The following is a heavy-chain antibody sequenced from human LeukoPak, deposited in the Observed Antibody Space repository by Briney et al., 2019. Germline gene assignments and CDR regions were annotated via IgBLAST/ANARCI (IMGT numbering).Heavy chain of an antibody. CDR2: VYSGGTT. D-gene: IGHD3-10*01. CDR3: VKSPWYHGSGSYSGTIH. V-gene: IGHV3-66*01. CDR1: GFTVSTNY. J-gene: IGHJ4*02. Sequence: GGSLRLSCAASGFTVSTNYMSWVRQAPGKGLEWVPLVYSGGTTYHADSVKGRFTISRDDSKNTVYLQMNSLRAEDTAVYYCVKSPWYHGSGSYSGTIHWGQGTLVTVSS.